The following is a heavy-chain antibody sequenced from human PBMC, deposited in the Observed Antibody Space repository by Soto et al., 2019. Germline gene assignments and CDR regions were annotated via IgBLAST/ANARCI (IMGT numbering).Heavy chain of an antibody. J-gene: IGHJ6*02. Sequence: PSETLSLTCTVSGGSVSSDTHYWSWIRQPPGKRLECIGFIYSSGSTNYNPSLKSRVTMSVDTSKNQFSLKLRSVIVADTAVYHCARFVRSCSGTTCYTRADVWGQGTTVTVSS. V-gene: IGHV4-61*01. CDR2: IYSSGST. CDR1: GGSVSSDTHY. CDR3: ARFVRSCSGTTCYTRADV. D-gene: IGHD2-2*02.